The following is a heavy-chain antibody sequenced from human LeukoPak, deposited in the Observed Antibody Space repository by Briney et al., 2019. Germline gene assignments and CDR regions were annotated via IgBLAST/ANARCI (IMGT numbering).Heavy chain of an antibody. V-gene: IGHV4-34*01. CDR3: AMEVPREGYYDSSGFSH. J-gene: IGHJ4*02. D-gene: IGHD3-22*01. Sequence: PSETLSFTCAVYGGSFSGYYWGWIRQPPGKGLEWIGEINHSGSTNYNPSLKSRVTISVDTSKNQFSLKLSSVTAADTAVYYCAMEVPREGYYDSSGFSHWGQGTLVTVSS. CDR1: GGSFSGYY. CDR2: INHSGST.